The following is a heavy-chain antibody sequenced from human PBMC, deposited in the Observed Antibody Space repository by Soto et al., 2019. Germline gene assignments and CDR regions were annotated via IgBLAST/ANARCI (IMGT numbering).Heavy chain of an antibody. CDR2: IYSGGST. V-gene: IGHV3-53*01. D-gene: IGHD5-12*01. Sequence: EVQLVESGGGLIQPGGSLRLSCAASGFTVSSNYMSWVRQAPGKGLEWVSVIYSGGSTYYADSVKGRFTISRDNSKNTLYLQMNSLRAEDTAVYYCARRRRDGYNEGFDYWGQGTLVTVSS. CDR3: ARRRRDGYNEGFDY. J-gene: IGHJ4*02. CDR1: GFTVSSNY.